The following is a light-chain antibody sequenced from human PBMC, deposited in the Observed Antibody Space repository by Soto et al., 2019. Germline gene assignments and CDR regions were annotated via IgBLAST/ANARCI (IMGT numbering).Light chain of an antibody. CDR2: DAS. CDR3: QQRRGWSSIT. J-gene: IGKJ5*01. CDR1: QSVSTF. Sequence: EIVLTQSPATLSLFPGERATLSCRASQSVSTFLAWYHQQPGQAPRLLIHDASNRATGIPARFSGSGSGTDFTLTISSLEPEDFAVYYCQQRRGWSSITFGQGTRVEIK. V-gene: IGKV3-11*01.